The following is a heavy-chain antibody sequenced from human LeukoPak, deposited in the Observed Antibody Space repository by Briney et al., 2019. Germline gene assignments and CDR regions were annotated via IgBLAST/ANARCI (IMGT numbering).Heavy chain of an antibody. CDR1: GGSFSGYY. Sequence: PSETLSLTCAVYGGSFSGYYWSWIRQPPGKGLEWIGEINHSGSTNYNPSLKSRVTISVDTSKNQFSLKLSSVTAADTVVYYCARVRVYYYYMDVWGKGTTVTVSS. D-gene: IGHD3-10*01. J-gene: IGHJ6*03. CDR3: ARVRVYYYYMDV. V-gene: IGHV4-34*01. CDR2: INHSGST.